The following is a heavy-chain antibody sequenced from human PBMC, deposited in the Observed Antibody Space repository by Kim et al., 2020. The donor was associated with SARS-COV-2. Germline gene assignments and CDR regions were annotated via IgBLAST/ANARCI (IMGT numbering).Heavy chain of an antibody. CDR1: GGSISSSSYY. Sequence: SETLSLTCTVSGGSISSSSYYWGWIRQPPGKGLEWIGSIYYSGSTYYNPSLKSRVTISVDTSKNQFSLRLSSVTAAETAVYYCARLRATVTKGQGIDYWGQGTLVTVPS. V-gene: IGHV4-39*01. CDR3: ARLRATVTKGQGIDY. D-gene: IGHD4-17*01. CDR2: IYYSGST. J-gene: IGHJ4*02.